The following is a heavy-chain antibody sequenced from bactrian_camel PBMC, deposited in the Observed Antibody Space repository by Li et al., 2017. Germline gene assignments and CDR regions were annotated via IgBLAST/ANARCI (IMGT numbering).Heavy chain of an antibody. CDR1: GYTNSGAC. CDR2: IYAYGVGT. Sequence: HVQLVESGGGSVQAGGSLRLSCTASGYTNSGACMAWFRQAPGREREVVASIYAYGVGTYYPDSVKGRFTMSRDNDWRTVYLQMNGLTPEDTAMYYCAAGRLRGKDWRLPHEYRYRGQGTQVTVS. J-gene: IGHJ4*01. D-gene: IGHD5*01. CDR3: AAGRLRGKDWRLPHEYRY. V-gene: IGHV3-3*01.